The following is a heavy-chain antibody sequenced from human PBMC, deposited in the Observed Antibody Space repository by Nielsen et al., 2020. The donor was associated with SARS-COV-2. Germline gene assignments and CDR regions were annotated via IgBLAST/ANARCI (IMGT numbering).Heavy chain of an antibody. CDR1: GESFSGYY. D-gene: IGHD6-13*01. J-gene: IGHJ6*03. CDR2: ISHSGTT. Sequence: SETLSLTCAVSGESFSGYYQWSWIRQPPGKGLEWIGEISHSGTTNYNPSLKSRVTMSLDSSKNQFSLKLRSVTAADTAVYFCARVNSSSWYYYYMDVWGKGTTVTVSS. CDR3: ARVNSSSWYYYYMDV. V-gene: IGHV4-34*01.